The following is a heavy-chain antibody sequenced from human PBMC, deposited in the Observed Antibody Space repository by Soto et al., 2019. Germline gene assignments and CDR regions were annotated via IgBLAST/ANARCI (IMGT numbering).Heavy chain of an antibody. J-gene: IGHJ4*02. CDR3: ARGGSNWARRNYFDY. V-gene: IGHV1-8*02. CDR2: VTPRNGDT. CDR1: GYTFTSYD. Sequence: QVQLVQSGAEMKKPGASVKVSCKASGYTFTSYDINWVRQAAGQGPEWMGSVTPRNGDTAFAQKYQGRVTVTSNTSMSTVYMELSSLRSDDTAVYYCARGGSNWARRNYFDYWGQGTLVTVSS. D-gene: IGHD7-27*01.